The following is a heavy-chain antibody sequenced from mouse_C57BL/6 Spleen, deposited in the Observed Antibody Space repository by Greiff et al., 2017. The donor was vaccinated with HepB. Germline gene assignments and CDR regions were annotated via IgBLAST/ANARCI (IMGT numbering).Heavy chain of an antibody. J-gene: IGHJ4*01. Sequence: QVKLQQPGAELVRPGSSVKLSCKASGYTFTSYWMHWVKQRPIQGLEWIGNIDPSDSETHYNQKFKDKATLTVDKSSSTAYMQLSSLTSEDSAVYYCARAYYSNFYAMDYWGQGTSVTVSS. V-gene: IGHV1-52*01. CDR1: GYTFTSYW. CDR2: IDPSDSET. CDR3: ARAYYSNFYAMDY. D-gene: IGHD2-5*01.